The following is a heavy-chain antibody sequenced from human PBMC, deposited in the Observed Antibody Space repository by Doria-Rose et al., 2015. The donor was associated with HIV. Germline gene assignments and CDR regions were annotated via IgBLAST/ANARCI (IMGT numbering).Heavy chain of an antibody. D-gene: IGHD6-13*01. V-gene: IGHV2-26*01. CDR2: IFSDDER. CDR1: GVSLSSPGMG. CDR3: ARIKSSRWYHKYYFDF. J-gene: IGHJ4*02. Sequence: QITLKESGPALVKPTETLTLTCTVSGVSLSSPGMGVSWIRQPPGKALEWLANIFSDDERSYKTSLKIRLTISRGTSKSQVVLTMTDMDPVDTATYYCARIKSSRWYHKYYFDFWGQGTLVIVSA.